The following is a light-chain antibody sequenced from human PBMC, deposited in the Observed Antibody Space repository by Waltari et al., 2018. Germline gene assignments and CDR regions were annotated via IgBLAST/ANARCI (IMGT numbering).Light chain of an antibody. CDR3: QQYYDWPPWT. CDR1: QSVSGH. Sequence: IVMTQSPATLSVSPGERATLSCRASQSVSGHVAWYQQKPGQAPRLIIHGAFTRATGIPARFSGSGSGTEFSLTISSLQSEDFAIYYCQQYYDWPPWTFGQGTKVEL. V-gene: IGKV3D-15*01. J-gene: IGKJ1*01. CDR2: GAF.